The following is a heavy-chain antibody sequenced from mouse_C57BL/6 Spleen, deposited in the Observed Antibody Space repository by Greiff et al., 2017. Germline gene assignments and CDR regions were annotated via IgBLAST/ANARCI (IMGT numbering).Heavy chain of an antibody. J-gene: IGHJ3*01. D-gene: IGHD3-2*02. V-gene: IGHV1-69*01. Sequence: QVQLQQPGAELVMPGASVKLSCKASGYTFTSYWMHWVKQRPGQGLEWIGEIDPSDSYTNYNQKFKGKSTLTVDKSSSTAYMQLSSLTSEDSAVYYCARPLDSSGGFADWGQGTLVTVSA. CDR3: ARPLDSSGGFAD. CDR2: IDPSDSYT. CDR1: GYTFTSYW.